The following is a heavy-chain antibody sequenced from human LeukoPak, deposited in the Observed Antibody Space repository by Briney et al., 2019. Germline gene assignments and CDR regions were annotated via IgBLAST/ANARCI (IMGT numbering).Heavy chain of an antibody. CDR2: IYLGDSDT. Sequence: GESLKISCKGSGYSSTNYWIGWVRQMPGKVLEWMEIIYLGDSDTRYSPSFQGQVTISADKSITTAYLQWSSLKASDTAIYYCARHPSYTSGWPLDYWGQGTLVTVSS. CDR3: ARHPSYTSGWPLDY. D-gene: IGHD6-19*01. J-gene: IGHJ4*02. CDR1: GYSSTNYW. V-gene: IGHV5-51*01.